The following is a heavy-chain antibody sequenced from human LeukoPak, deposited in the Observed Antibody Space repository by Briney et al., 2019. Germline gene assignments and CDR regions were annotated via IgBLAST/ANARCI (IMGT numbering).Heavy chain of an antibody. CDR2: INPSGGST. CDR3: ARGEVFGVAPQDY. D-gene: IGHD3-3*01. V-gene: IGHV1-46*01. CDR1: GYAXTXYY. Sequence: KVSCXXSGYAXTXYYMHWVRQAPGQGLEWMGIINPSGGSTSYAQKFQGRVTMTRDTSTSTVYMELSSLRSEDTAVYYCARGEVFGVAPQDYWGQGTLVTVSS. J-gene: IGHJ4*02.